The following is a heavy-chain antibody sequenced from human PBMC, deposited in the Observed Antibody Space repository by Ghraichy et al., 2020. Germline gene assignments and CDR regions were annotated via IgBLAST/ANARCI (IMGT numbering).Heavy chain of an antibody. J-gene: IGHJ6*02. CDR2: IYYSGSS. V-gene: IGHV4-39*01. Sequence: SETLSLTCTVSGGTISSYSYYWDWIRQPPGKGLEWIGTIYYSGSSYYNPSLKSRVTISVDTSKNQFSLRLSSVTAADTGVYYCAMNYKKCGGDCFVYYYQYYGMDVWGQGTTVTVSS. D-gene: IGHD2-21*02. CDR3: AMNYKKCGGDCFVYYYQYYGMDV. CDR1: GGTISSYSYY.